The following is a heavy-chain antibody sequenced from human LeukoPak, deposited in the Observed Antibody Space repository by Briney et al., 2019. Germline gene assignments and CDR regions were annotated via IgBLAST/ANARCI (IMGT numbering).Heavy chain of an antibody. V-gene: IGHV4-61*02. D-gene: IGHD1-1*01. Sequence: SETLSLTCAVSGDSISSGDYYWSWIRQPAGKGLEWIGRSYTGGGTNYNPSLKSRVTISEDMSKNQFSLKLSSVTAADTAVYYCARNWRRGWFDPWGQGILVTVSS. CDR1: GDSISSGDYY. J-gene: IGHJ5*02. CDR3: ARNWRRGWFDP. CDR2: SYTGGGT.